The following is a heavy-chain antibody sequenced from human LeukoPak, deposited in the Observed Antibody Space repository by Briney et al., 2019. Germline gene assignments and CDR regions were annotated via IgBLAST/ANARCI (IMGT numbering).Heavy chain of an antibody. J-gene: IGHJ4*02. D-gene: IGHD6-19*01. CDR3: YTRRHSSGWYALDY. Sequence: SETLSLTCAVYGGSFSGYYWSWIRQPPGKGLEWIGEISHSGSTNYNPSLKSRVTISVDTSKNQFSPKLSSVTAADTAVYYCYTRRHSSGWYALDYWGQGTLVTVSS. V-gene: IGHV4-34*01. CDR2: ISHSGST. CDR1: GGSFSGYY.